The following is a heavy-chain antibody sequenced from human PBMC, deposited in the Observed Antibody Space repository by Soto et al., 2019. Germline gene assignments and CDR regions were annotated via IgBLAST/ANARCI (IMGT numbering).Heavy chain of an antibody. CDR1: GGTFGSYA. CDR3: ARSQGSSTSLAIYYYYYYGMDV. V-gene: IGHV1-69*01. D-gene: IGHD2-2*01. J-gene: IGHJ6*02. Sequence: QVQLVQSGAEVKKPGSSVKVSCKASGGTFGSYAISWVRQAPGQGLEWMGGIIPIPGTANYAQKFQGRVTIAADESTSTAYMELRSLRSEDTAVYYCARSQGSSTSLAIYYYYYYGMDVWGQGTTVTVSS. CDR2: IIPIPGTA.